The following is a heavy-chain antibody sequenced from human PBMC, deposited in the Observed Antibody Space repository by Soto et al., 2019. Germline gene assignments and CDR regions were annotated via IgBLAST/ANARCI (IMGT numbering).Heavy chain of an antibody. CDR1: GYTFTSYD. J-gene: IGHJ4*01. Sequence: GASVKVSCKASGYTFTSYDINWVRQATGQGLEWMGWMNPNSGNTGYAQKFQGRVTMTTDTSTSTAYMELRSLSSDDTAVYYCARDDYDFWSGRMKDGYYFDYWG. CDR2: MNPNSGNT. V-gene: IGHV1-8*01. D-gene: IGHD3-3*01. CDR3: ARDDYDFWSGRMKDGYYFDY.